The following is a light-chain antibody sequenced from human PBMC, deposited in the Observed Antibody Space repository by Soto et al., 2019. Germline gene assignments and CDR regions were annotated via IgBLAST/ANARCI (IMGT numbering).Light chain of an antibody. J-gene: IGKJ1*01. Sequence: DIQMTQSPSTLSASVEDRVTIACRASQNIGVWLAWYQQKPGKVPSLLIYKTSTLEDGVPSRFSGTGSGTDFTLTIYNLQPDDVATYYCQQWSLYSWTFGQGSMV. CDR3: QQWSLYSWT. V-gene: IGKV1-5*03. CDR2: KTS. CDR1: QNIGVW.